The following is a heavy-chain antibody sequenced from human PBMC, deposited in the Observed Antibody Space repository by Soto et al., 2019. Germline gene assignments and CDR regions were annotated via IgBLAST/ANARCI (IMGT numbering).Heavy chain of an antibody. CDR2: IYYSGST. CDR3: ARALGRSTVTTLYYFDY. D-gene: IGHD4-17*01. Sequence: SETLSLTCTVAGGSISSYDGSWIRQPPGKGLEWIGYIYYSGSTNYNPSLKSRVTISVDTSKNQFSLKLSSVTAADTAVYYCARALGRSTVTTLYYFDYWGQGTLVTVSS. J-gene: IGHJ4*02. V-gene: IGHV4-59*01. CDR1: GGSISSYD.